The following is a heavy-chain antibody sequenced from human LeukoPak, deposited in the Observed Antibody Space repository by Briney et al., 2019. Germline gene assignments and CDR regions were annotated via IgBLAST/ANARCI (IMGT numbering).Heavy chain of an antibody. J-gene: IGHJ6*03. Sequence: PGGSLRLSCAASGFTFSSYWMSWVRQAPGKGLEWVANIKQDGSEKYYVDSVKGRFTISRDNAKNSLYLQMNSLRAEDTAVYYCARVTASDWLLWFGELSPTYYYYYMDVWGKGTTVTISS. D-gene: IGHD3-10*01. CDR2: IKQDGSEK. CDR1: GFTFSSYW. CDR3: ARVTASDWLLWFGELSPTYYYYYMDV. V-gene: IGHV3-7*01.